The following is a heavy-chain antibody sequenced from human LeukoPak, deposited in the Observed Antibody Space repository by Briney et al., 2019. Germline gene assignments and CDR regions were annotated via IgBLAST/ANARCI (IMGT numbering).Heavy chain of an antibody. Sequence: SETLSLTCAVYGGSFSGYYWSWIRQPPGKGLEWIGEINHSGSTNYNPSLKSRVTISVDTSKNQFSLKLSSVTAADTAVYYSARGGGYYGSGSPKNWFDPWGQGTLVTVSS. D-gene: IGHD3-10*01. CDR3: ARGGGYYGSGSPKNWFDP. V-gene: IGHV4-34*01. CDR2: INHSGST. J-gene: IGHJ5*02. CDR1: GGSFSGYY.